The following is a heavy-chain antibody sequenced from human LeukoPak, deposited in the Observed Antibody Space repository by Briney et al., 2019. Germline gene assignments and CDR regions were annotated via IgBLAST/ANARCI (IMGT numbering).Heavy chain of an antibody. CDR3: AKDSYSHNGIFDALDI. CDR1: GFTFSSHA. D-gene: IGHD2-8*01. V-gene: IGHV3-23*01. J-gene: IGHJ3*02. CDR2: ISGGPV. Sequence: GGSLRLSCAASGFTFSSHAMSWVRQAPGKGLEWVSSISGGPVYYADSVKGRFTISRDNSKNTLFLQMNSLRAEDTAIYYCAKDSYSHNGIFDALDIWGQGTMVTVSS.